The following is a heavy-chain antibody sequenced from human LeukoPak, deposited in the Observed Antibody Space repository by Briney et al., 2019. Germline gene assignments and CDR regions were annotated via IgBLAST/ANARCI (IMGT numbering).Heavy chain of an antibody. CDR3: AKVEGASKASVY. D-gene: IGHD1-1*01. CDR2: IGGRGSST. J-gene: IGHJ4*02. Sequence: PGGSLRLSCAASGFTFSSYAMSWVRQAPGEGLGWVSAIGGRGSSTYYADSVKGRYTISRDNSKNTRYVQMYSLRAEDTAVYYWAKVEGASKASVYWGQGAPVTVSS. CDR1: GFTFSSYA. V-gene: IGHV3-23*01.